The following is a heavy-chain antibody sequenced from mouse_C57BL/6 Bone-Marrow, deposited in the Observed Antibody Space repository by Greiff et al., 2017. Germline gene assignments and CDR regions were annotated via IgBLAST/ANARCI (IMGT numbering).Heavy chain of an antibody. V-gene: IGHV5-9-1*02. CDR3: TRDSDYYGSPDY. J-gene: IGHJ2*01. D-gene: IGHD1-1*01. CDR2: ISSGGDYI. CDR1: GFTFSSYA. Sequence: DVMLVESGEGLVKPGGSLKLSCAASGFTFSSYAMSWVRQTPEKRLEWVAYISSGGDYIYYADTVKGRFTISRDNARNTLYLQMSSLKSEDTAMYYCTRDSDYYGSPDYWGQGTTLTVSS.